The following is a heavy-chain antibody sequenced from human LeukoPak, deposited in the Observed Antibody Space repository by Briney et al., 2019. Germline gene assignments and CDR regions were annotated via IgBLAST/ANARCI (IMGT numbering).Heavy chain of an antibody. CDR3: ASSSDIVVVPAASPSPWFDP. CDR1: GGSFSGYY. V-gene: IGHV4-34*01. J-gene: IGHJ5*02. D-gene: IGHD2-2*01. CDR2: INHSGST. Sequence: SETLSLTCAVYGGSFSGYYWSWIRQPPGKGLEWFGEINHSGSTNYNPSLKSRVTISVDTSKNQFSLKLSSVTAADTAVYYCASSSDIVVVPAASPSPWFDPWGQGTLVTVSS.